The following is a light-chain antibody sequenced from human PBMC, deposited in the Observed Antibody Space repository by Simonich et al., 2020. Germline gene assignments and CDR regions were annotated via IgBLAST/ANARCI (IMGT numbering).Light chain of an antibody. CDR2: EVS. Sequence: DIVMTQTPLSLSVTPGQPASISCKSSQSLLHSDVKTYLYWYLQKPGQSPQLLIYEVSNRCSGVPDRFSGSGSGTDFTLKISRVEAEDVGVYYCMQSIQLPLYTFGQGTKLEIK. CDR3: MQSIQLPLYT. J-gene: IGKJ2*01. V-gene: IGKV2D-29*02. CDR1: QSLLHSDVKTY.